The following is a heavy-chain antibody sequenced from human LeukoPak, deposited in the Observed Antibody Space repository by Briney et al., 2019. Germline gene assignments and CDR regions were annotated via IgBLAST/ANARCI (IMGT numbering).Heavy chain of an antibody. CDR3: ARDCSGGSCYLPTDEAY. V-gene: IGHV1-69*05. D-gene: IGHD2-15*01. CDR1: GGTFSSYA. CDR2: IIPIFGTA. J-gene: IGHJ4*02. Sequence: SVKVSCKASGGTFSSYAISWVRQAPGQGREWMGRIIPIFGTANYAQKFQGRVTISTDESTSTAYMELSSLRSEDTAVYYCARDCSGGSCYLPTDEAYWGQGTLVTVSS.